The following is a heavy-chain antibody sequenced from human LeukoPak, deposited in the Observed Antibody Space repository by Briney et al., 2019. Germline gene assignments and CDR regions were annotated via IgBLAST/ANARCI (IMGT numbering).Heavy chain of an antibody. CDR3: ARDLSFLAAGAGYFDY. J-gene: IGHJ4*02. CDR2: IKQDGSEK. Sequence: GGSLRLSCAASGFSFSGYWMSWVRQVPGKGQEWVANIKQDGSEKYYEDSLKGRFTISRDNAKNSLYLQMNSLRGEDTAVYYCARDLSFLAAGAGYFDYWGQGTRVTVSS. V-gene: IGHV3-7*01. CDR1: GFSFSGYW. D-gene: IGHD6-19*01.